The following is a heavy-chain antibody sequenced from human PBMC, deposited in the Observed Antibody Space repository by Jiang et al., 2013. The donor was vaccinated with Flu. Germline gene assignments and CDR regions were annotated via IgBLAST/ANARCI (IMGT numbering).Heavy chain of an antibody. Sequence: QSGSELKKPGASVKVSCKPSGYTFTTYAVNWVRQAPGRGLEWMGWINTNTGNPTYAQGFTGRFVFSLDTSVSTAYLEISSLKAEDTAVYYCARAGRAGSSGWYDYFEYWGQGTLVTVSS. CDR3: ARAGRAGSSGWYDYFEY. CDR1: GYTFTTYA. J-gene: IGHJ4*02. V-gene: IGHV7-4-1*02. CDR2: INTNTGNP. D-gene: IGHD6-19*01.